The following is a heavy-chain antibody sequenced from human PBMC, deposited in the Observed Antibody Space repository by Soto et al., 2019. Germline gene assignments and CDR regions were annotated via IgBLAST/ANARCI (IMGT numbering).Heavy chain of an antibody. J-gene: IGHJ5*02. CDR1: GFTFSSYS. CDR3: AKDLLGYCSSTSCYDWFDP. D-gene: IGHD2-2*01. Sequence: PGGSLRLSCVASGFTFSSYSMNWVRQAPGKGLEWVSAISGSGGSTYYADSVKGRFTISRDNSKNTLYLQMNSLRAEDTAVYYCAKDLLGYCSSTSCYDWFDPWGQGTLVTVSS. CDR2: ISGSGGST. V-gene: IGHV3-23*01.